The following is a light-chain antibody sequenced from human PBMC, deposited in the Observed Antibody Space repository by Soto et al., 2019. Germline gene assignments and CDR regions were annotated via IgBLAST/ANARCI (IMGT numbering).Light chain of an antibody. V-gene: IGKV1-9*01. CDR2: AAS. J-gene: IGKJ3*01. Sequence: DIQLTQSPSFPSASVGDRVTITCRSRQGISNFLAWYQQKPGKAPKLLIYAASTLQSGVPSRFSGSGSGTEFTLTISSLQPEDFATYYCQQLNSYLFTFGPGTKVDIK. CDR1: QGISNF. CDR3: QQLNSYLFT.